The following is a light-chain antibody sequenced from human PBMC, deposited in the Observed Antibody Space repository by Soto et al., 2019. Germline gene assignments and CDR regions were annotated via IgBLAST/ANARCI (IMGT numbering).Light chain of an antibody. V-gene: IGKV3-20*01. CDR3: QQYGSSPGT. Sequence: EIVLTQSPGTLSLSPGEGATLSCRAGQTVSSSFLAWYQQKAGQAPRLLIYGASSRATGIPDRFSGSGSGTDFTLTITRLEPEDFAVYYCQQYGSSPGTFGQGTKVEIK. CDR2: GAS. J-gene: IGKJ1*01. CDR1: QTVSSSF.